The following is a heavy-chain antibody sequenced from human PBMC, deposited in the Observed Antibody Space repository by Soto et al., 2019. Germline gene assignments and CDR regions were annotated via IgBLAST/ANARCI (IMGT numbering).Heavy chain of an antibody. CDR1: GFTFSHAW. Sequence: PGGSLRLSCAVSGFTFSHAWMSWVRQAPGKGLEWVGRIRSKADGETTEYTEAVNGRFTISRDDSRSTVYLQMNSLKTEDTALYYCARNWKTRNFDYWGQGTLVTVS. CDR2: IRSKADGETT. CDR3: ARNWKTRNFDY. J-gene: IGHJ4*02. V-gene: IGHV3-15*01. D-gene: IGHD1-1*01.